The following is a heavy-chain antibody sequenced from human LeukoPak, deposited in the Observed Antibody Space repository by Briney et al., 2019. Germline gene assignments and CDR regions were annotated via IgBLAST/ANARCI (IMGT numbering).Heavy chain of an antibody. CDR3: APHRDGSYPFDY. CDR2: ISSSSSTI. D-gene: IGHD1-26*01. J-gene: IGHJ4*02. CDR1: GFTFSSYS. Sequence: GGSLRLSCAASGFTFSSYSMNWVRQAPGKGLEWISYISSSSSTIYYADSVKGRFTISRDNAKNSLYLQMNSLRDEDTAVYSCAPHRDGSYPFDYWGQGTLATVSS. V-gene: IGHV3-48*02.